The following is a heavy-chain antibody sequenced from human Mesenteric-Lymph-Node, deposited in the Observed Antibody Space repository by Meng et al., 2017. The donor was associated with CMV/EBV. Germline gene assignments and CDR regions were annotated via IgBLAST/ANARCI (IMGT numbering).Heavy chain of an antibody. D-gene: IGHD3-3*01. V-gene: IGHV4-34*01. CDR2: INHSGST. CDR3: ARRQTFWSGALLPNWFDP. J-gene: IGHJ5*02. CDR1: GESFSDYY. Sequence: SETLSLTCAVYGESFSDYYWNWIRQPPGKGLEWIGEINHSGSTNYNPSLKSRVTISADTSKSQFSLKLSSVSAADTAVYYCARRQTFWSGALLPNWFDPWGQGTLVTVSS.